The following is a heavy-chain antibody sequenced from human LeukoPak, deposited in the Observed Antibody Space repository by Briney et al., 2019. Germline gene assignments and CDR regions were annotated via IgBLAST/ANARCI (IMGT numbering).Heavy chain of an antibody. V-gene: IGHV3-30*18. Sequence: GGSLRLSCAASGFTFSNYGFHWVRQAPGKGLEWVALISFDGSKKYFADSVKGRFTLSRDNSKNTLYLQMNSLRGEDTAVYYCAKDWNNWFDSWGQGTLVTLSS. D-gene: IGHD1-1*01. CDR1: GFTFSNYG. CDR3: AKDWNNWFDS. J-gene: IGHJ5*01. CDR2: ISFDGSKK.